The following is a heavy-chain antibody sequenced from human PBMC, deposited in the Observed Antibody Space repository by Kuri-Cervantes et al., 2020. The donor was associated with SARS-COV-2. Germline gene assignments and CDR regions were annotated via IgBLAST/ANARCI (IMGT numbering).Heavy chain of an antibody. Sequence: SETLSLTCTVSGGSISSGSYYWSWIRQPTGKGLEWIGRIYTSGSTNYHPSLKSRVTISVSTSKNQFSLKLSSVTAADTAVYYCARDIHSSGWPGWFVPWGQGTLVTVSS. CDR3: ARDIHSSGWPGWFVP. CDR1: GGSISSGSYY. J-gene: IGHJ5*02. CDR2: IYTSGST. D-gene: IGHD6-19*01. V-gene: IGHV4-61*02.